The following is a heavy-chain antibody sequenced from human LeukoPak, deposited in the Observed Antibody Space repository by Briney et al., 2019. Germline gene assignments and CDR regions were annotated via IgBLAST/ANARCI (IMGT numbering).Heavy chain of an antibody. CDR3: ARANFLYCSSSTCLFDY. Sequence: ASVKLSCKVSGYTFTDCYMHWVRQAPRQGFEWMGWINPNDGDTNYAQKFQGRVTMNRDTSISTAHMEVSRLRSDDTAVYYCARANFLYCSSSTCLFDYWGQGTLVTVSS. J-gene: IGHJ4*02. D-gene: IGHD2-2*01. CDR1: GYTFTDCY. V-gene: IGHV1-2*02. CDR2: INPNDGDT.